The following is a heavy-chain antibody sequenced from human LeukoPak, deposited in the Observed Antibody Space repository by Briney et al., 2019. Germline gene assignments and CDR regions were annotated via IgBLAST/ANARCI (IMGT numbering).Heavy chain of an antibody. V-gene: IGHV3-23*01. CDR3: AKIYYDRRGPYSWVFDY. J-gene: IGHJ4*02. CDR2: IFAGGGAA. Sequence: PGGSLRLSCPVSGFTFSDYAMTWVRQAPGKGLEWVSSIFAGGGAALYADSVRGRFAIFRDDSKSTLFLQMHSLRAEDTAIYYCAKIYYDRRGPYSWVFDYWGQGTLVTVSS. D-gene: IGHD3-22*01. CDR1: GFTFSDYA.